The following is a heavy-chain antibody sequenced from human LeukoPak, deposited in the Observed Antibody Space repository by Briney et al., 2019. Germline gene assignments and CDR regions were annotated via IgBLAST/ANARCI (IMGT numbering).Heavy chain of an antibody. CDR3: ARGGRKGRYSKTTVTNFDY. D-gene: IGHD4-17*01. CDR2: IYYSRST. CDR1: GGSISSYY. V-gene: IGHV4-59*08. J-gene: IGHJ4*02. Sequence: SETLSLTCTVSGGSISSYYWSWIRQPPGKGLEWIGYIYYSRSTYYNPSLKRRVTISVDTSKNQFSLKLSSVTAADTAVYYCARGGRKGRYSKTTVTNFDYWGRGTLVTVSS.